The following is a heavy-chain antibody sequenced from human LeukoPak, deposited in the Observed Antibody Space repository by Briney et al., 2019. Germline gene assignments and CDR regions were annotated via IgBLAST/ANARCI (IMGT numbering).Heavy chain of an antibody. CDR3: ARAAYYIPIDY. Sequence: SQTLSLTCAVYGGSFSGYYWSWIRPPPGKGLEWIGEINHSGSTNYNPSLKSRVTISVDTSKNQFSLKLSSVTAADTAVYYCARAAYYIPIDYWGQGTLVTVSS. J-gene: IGHJ4*02. V-gene: IGHV4-34*01. D-gene: IGHD1-26*01. CDR2: INHSGST. CDR1: GGSFSGYY.